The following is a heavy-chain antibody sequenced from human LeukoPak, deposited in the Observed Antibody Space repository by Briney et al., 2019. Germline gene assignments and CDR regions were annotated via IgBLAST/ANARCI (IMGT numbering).Heavy chain of an antibody. CDR2: IYNSGST. Sequence: SQTLSLTCTVSGGSISSGGYYWSWIGQHPGKGLEWIGHIYNSGSTHYDPSLKSRVTISVDTSKNQFSLKLSSVTAADTAVYYCAREDSTSSAWYYYFMDVWGKGTTVTVSS. CDR1: GGSISSGGYY. J-gene: IGHJ6*03. V-gene: IGHV4-31*03. D-gene: IGHD6-6*01. CDR3: AREDSTSSAWYYYFMDV.